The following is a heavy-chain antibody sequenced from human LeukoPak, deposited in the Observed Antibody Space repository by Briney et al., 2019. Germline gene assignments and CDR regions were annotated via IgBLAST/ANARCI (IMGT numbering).Heavy chain of an antibody. V-gene: IGHV3-30*18. D-gene: IGHD6-19*01. CDR3: AKDRSTGWYAGFDC. CDR1: GFTFSSYG. J-gene: IGHJ4*02. CDR2: ISYDGNNE. Sequence: GGSLRLSCAASGFTFSSYGIHWVRQAPGKGLEWVAVISYDGNNEYYADSVKGRYTISRDNSKSTVYLQMNSLRGEDTAVYYCAKDRSTGWYAGFDCWGQGTLVTVSS.